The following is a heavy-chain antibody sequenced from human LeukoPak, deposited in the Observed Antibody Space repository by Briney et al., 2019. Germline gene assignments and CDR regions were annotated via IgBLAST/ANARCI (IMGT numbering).Heavy chain of an antibody. CDR2: ISHDGGND. V-gene: IGHV3-30-3*01. CDR1: VLTFRYHA. Sequence: PGKSLRLSCAASVLTFRYHAIHWVRQAPGKGLEWVTVISHDGGNDYYRDTVKGRFTISRDNSRDTVFLQMNSLRPGDTAVYFCVGSPTYYYMDVWGKGTTVTVSS. D-gene: IGHD3-10*01. J-gene: IGHJ6*03. CDR3: VGSPTYYYMDV.